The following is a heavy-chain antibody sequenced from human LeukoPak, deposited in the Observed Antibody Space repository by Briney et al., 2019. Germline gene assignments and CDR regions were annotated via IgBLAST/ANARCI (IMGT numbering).Heavy chain of an antibody. CDR1: GWTFSGYY. Sequence: SETLSLTCAVYGWTFSGYYWSWIRQPPGKGLEWIGEINHSGSTNYNPSLKSRVTISVDTSKNQSPLKLSAVTAADTAVYYCAKGATHRAIDDWGQGTLVTVPS. CDR3: AKGATHRAIDD. J-gene: IGHJ4*02. CDR2: INHSGST. V-gene: IGHV4-34*01.